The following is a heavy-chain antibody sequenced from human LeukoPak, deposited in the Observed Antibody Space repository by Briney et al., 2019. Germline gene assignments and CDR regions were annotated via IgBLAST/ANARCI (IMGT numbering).Heavy chain of an antibody. CDR3: ARGLGVRGVKPSLGY. CDR2: INPNSGNT. CDR1: GYTFTGYY. J-gene: IGHJ4*02. V-gene: IGHV1-8*02. Sequence: ASVKVSCKASGYTFTGYYMHWVRQAPGQGLEWMGWINPNSGNTGYAQKFQGRVTMTRNTSISTAYMELSSLRSEDTAVYYCARGLGVRGVKPSLGYWGQGTLVTVSS. D-gene: IGHD3-10*01.